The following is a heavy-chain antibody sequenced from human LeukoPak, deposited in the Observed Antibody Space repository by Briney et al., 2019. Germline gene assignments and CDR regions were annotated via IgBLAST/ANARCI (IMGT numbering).Heavy chain of an antibody. Sequence: GGSLRLSCAASGFTFDDYAMHWVRQAPGKGLEWVSGISWNSGSIGYADPVKGRFTISRDNAKNSLYLQMNSLRAEDMALYYCAKNRGSSWQNYYFDYWGQGTLVTVSS. V-gene: IGHV3-9*03. J-gene: IGHJ4*02. D-gene: IGHD6-13*01. CDR2: ISWNSGSI. CDR3: AKNRGSSWQNYYFDY. CDR1: GFTFDDYA.